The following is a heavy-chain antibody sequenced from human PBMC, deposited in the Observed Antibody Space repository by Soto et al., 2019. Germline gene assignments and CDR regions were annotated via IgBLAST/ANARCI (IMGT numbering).Heavy chain of an antibody. CDR1: GGTFSSYA. D-gene: IGHD5-12*01. Sequence: QVQLVQSGAEVKKPGSSVKVSCKASGGTFSSYAISWVRQAPGQGLEWMGGIIPIFGTANYAQKFQGRVTITAHESTSTAYMELSSLRSEDTAVYYCARTDEARRDGYNILDYWGQGTLVTVSS. J-gene: IGHJ4*02. CDR2: IIPIFGTA. CDR3: ARTDEARRDGYNILDY. V-gene: IGHV1-69*01.